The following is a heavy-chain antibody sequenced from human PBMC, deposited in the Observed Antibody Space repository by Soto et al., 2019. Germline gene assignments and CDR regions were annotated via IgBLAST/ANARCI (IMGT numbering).Heavy chain of an antibody. V-gene: IGHV3-66*04. CDR3: ARQRQGFFGSGSYSMDLYYFDY. D-gene: IGHD3-10*01. CDR1: GFTVSSNY. Sequence: GGSLRLSCAASGFTVSSNYMSWVRQAPGKGLEWVSVIYSGGSTYYADSVKGRFTISRDNSKNTLYLQMNSLRAEDTAVYYCARQRQGFFGSGSYSMDLYYFDYWGKGTLVTVSS. J-gene: IGHJ4*02. CDR2: IYSGGST.